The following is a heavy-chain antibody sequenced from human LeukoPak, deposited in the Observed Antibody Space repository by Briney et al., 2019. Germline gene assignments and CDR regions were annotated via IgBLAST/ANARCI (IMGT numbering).Heavy chain of an antibody. Sequence: AGGSLRLSCAACGFTFSSYDMHWVRQATGKGLEWVSAIGTAGDTYYPGSVKGQFTISRDNAKNSLYLQMNSLRAEDTAVYYCAELGITMIGGVWGKGTTVTISS. CDR3: AELGITMIGGV. CDR1: GFTFSSYD. J-gene: IGHJ6*04. D-gene: IGHD3-10*02. V-gene: IGHV3-13*03. CDR2: IGTAGDT.